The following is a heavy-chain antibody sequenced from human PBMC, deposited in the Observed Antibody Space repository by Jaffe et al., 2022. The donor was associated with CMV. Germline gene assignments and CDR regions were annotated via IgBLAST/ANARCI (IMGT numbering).Heavy chain of an antibody. D-gene: IGHD4-17*01. V-gene: IGHV4-31*03. CDR3: ARDATTVTPSDAFDI. CDR2: IYYSGST. Sequence: QVQLQESGPGLVKPSQTLSLTCTVSGGSISSGGYYWSWIRQHPGKGLEWIGYIYYSGSTYYNPSLKSRVTISVDTSKNQFSLKLSSVTAADTAVYYCARDATTVTPSDAFDIWGQGTMVTVSS. CDR1: GGSISSGGYY. J-gene: IGHJ3*02.